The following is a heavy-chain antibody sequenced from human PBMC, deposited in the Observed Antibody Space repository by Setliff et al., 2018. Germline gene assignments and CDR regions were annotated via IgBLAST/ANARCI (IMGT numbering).Heavy chain of an antibody. V-gene: IGHV4-34*01. CDR2: INHSGNT. CDR1: GGTFSDYH. J-gene: IGHJ4*02. CDR3: ARGRNVAARLLDS. D-gene: IGHD6-6*01. Sequence: SETLSLTCAAYGGTFSDYHWTWIRQSPEKGLEWIGEINHSGNTNYNPSLKSRVTISVDKSTNQFSLKLNSMTAADTAVYYCARGRNVAARLLDSWGQGTLVTVSS.